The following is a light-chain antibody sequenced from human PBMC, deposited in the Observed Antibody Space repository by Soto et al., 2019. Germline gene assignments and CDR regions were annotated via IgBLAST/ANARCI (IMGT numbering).Light chain of an antibody. J-gene: IGLJ3*02. CDR1: SSNIGAGYD. V-gene: IGLV1-40*01. CDR3: QSYDSSLIGWV. CDR2: GNN. Sequence: QSVLTQPPSVSGAPGQRATISCTGSSSNIGAGYDVHWYQQLPGTAPKLLIYGNNNWPSGVPDRFSGSKSGTSASLAITGLQAEDEADYYCQSYDSSLIGWVFGGGTKLTVL.